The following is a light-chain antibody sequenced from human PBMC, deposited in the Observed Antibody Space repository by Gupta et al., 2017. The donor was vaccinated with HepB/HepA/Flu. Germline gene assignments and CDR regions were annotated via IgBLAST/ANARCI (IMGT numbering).Light chain of an antibody. CDR3: QQRGAWPLT. J-gene: IGKJ4*01. Sequence: EIVLTQSPVTLSLSPGERAVLSCRASQTINTYLAWYQQKSGQPPRLLIYDASNRATGVPARVSGSGSGTDFTLTISSLEPEDFAVYYCQQRGAWPLTFGGGTRVEI. V-gene: IGKV3-11*01. CDR2: DAS. CDR1: QTINTY.